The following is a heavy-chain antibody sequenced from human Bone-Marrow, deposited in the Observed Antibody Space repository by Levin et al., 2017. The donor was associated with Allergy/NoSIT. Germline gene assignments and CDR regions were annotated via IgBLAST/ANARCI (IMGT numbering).Heavy chain of an antibody. D-gene: IGHD3-3*01. Sequence: GGSLRLSCAASGFTFSNAWMSWVRQAPGKGLEWVGRIKSKTDGGTTDYAAPVKGRFTISRDDSKNTLYLQMNSLKTEDTAVYYCTTGSSPETYYDFWSGNTGDYWGQGTLVTVSS. CDR2: IKSKTDGGTT. J-gene: IGHJ4*02. CDR3: TTGSSPETYYDFWSGNTGDY. CDR1: GFTFSNAW. V-gene: IGHV3-15*01.